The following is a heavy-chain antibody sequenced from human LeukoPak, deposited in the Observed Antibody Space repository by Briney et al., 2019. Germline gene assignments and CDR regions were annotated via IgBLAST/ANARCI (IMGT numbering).Heavy chain of an antibody. J-gene: IGHJ3*02. CDR3: ARGPYSYDSSGAFDI. V-gene: IGHV4-61*02. CDR2: ISSSGST. D-gene: IGHD3-22*01. Sequence: PSETLSLTCTLSGHSISSGDYYWRWIRKPAGKGLEWIARISSSGSTNYNPSLKSRVTISVDTSKNQFSLKLSSVTAADTAVYFCARGPYSYDSSGAFDIWGQGTMVTVSS. CDR1: GHSISSGDYY.